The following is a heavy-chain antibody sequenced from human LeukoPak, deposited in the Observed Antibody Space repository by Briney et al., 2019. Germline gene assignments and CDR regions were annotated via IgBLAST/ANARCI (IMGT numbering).Heavy chain of an antibody. CDR2: ISAYNGNT. CDR1: GYTFTSYD. Sequence: ASVKVSCKASGYTFTSYDVNWVRQATGQGLEWMGWISAYNGNTNYAQKLQGRVTMTTDTSTSTAYMELRSLRSDDTAVYYCAAGGSSSWFQYFQHWGQGTLVTVSS. V-gene: IGHV1-18*01. J-gene: IGHJ1*01. CDR3: AAGGSSSWFQYFQH. D-gene: IGHD6-13*01.